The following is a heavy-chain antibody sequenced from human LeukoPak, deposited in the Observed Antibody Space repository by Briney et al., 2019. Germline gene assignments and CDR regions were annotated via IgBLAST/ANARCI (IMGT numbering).Heavy chain of an antibody. D-gene: IGHD3-22*01. CDR2: ISYDGSNK. J-gene: IGHJ4*02. Sequence: HHGGSLRLSCAASGFTFSSYAMHWVRQAPGKGLEWVAVISYDGSNKYYADSVKGRFTISRDNSKNTLYLQMNSLRAEDTAVYYCARDTYYDSSGYYCPDYWGQGTLVTVSS. V-gene: IGHV3-30*04. CDR3: ARDTYYDSSGYYCPDY. CDR1: GFTFSSYA.